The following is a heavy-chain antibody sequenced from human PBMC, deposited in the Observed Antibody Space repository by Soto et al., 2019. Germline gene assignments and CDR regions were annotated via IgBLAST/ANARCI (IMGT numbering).Heavy chain of an antibody. Sequence: EVQLVESGGGLVQPGGSLRLSCAASGFTVSTKYMSWVRQAPGKGLEWVAVIYSCGSTFYADSVRGRITITRYNTKNTMNLQMNSLRAEDTAVYHCARDPWAADYWGQGTLVTVSS. J-gene: IGHJ4*02. D-gene: IGHD3-16*01. CDR1: GFTVSTKY. CDR2: IYSCGST. CDR3: ARDPWAADY. V-gene: IGHV3-66*01.